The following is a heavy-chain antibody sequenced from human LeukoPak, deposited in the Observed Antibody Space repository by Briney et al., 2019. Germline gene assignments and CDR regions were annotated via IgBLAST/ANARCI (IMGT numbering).Heavy chain of an antibody. Sequence: PSETLSLTCTVFGGSISSYYWSWIRQPAGKGLEWIGRMYTSGSTNYNPSLTSRVTMSVDTSKNHFSLKLSSVTAADTAVYYCARDTGYYFGSGNYLYYFDYWGQGTLVTVSS. V-gene: IGHV4-4*07. D-gene: IGHD3-10*01. CDR1: GGSISSYY. J-gene: IGHJ4*02. CDR3: ARDTGYYFGSGNYLYYFDY. CDR2: MYTSGST.